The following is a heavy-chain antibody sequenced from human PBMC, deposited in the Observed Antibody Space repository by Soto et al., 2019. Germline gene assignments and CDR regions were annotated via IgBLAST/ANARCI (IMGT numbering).Heavy chain of an antibody. V-gene: IGHV3-30*18. J-gene: IGHJ3*02. CDR1: GFTSSSFV. D-gene: IGHD3-10*01. Sequence: QVQLVESGGGVVQPGTSLRLSCAASGFTSSSFVIHWVRQAPGKGLEWLAVISSDGNNQYYAESVKGRFTISRDNSKRTLYLQVNSLRVEDTAVYFCAKDRGVLDAFEMCGQGTMVTV. CDR2: ISSDGNNQ. CDR3: AKDRGVLDAFEM.